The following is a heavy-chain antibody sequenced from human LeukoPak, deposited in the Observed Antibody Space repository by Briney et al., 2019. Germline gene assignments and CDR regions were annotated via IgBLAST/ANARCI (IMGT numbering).Heavy chain of an antibody. CDR1: GGSFSGYY. D-gene: IGHD4-17*01. J-gene: IGHJ3*02. V-gene: IGHV4-34*01. CDR3: ARADSYGDYEVCAFDI. Sequence: SETLSLTCADSGGSFSGYYWSWIRQPPGKGLEWIGEINHSGSTNYNPSLKSRVTISVDTSNNQFSLKLSSVAAADTAVYYCARADSYGDYEVCAFDIWGQGTMVTVSS. CDR2: INHSGST.